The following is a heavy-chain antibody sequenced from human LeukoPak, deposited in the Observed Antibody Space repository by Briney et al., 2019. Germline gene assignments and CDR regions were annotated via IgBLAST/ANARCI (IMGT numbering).Heavy chain of an antibody. CDR3: ARAMVRGVIIGGSFDP. V-gene: IGHV1-46*02. CDR2: INPSGGST. CDR1: GYTFNGYY. J-gene: IGHJ5*02. D-gene: IGHD3-10*01. Sequence: EASVKVSCKSSGYTFNGYYMHWVRQAPGQGLEWMGIINPSGGSTSYAQKFQGRVTMTRDTSTSTVYMELSSLRSEDTAVYYCARAMVRGVIIGGSFDPWGQGTLVTVSS.